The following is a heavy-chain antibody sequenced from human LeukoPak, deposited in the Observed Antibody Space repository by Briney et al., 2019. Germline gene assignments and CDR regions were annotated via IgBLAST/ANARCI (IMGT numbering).Heavy chain of an antibody. CDR1: GFTFSSCA. V-gene: IGHV3-23*01. D-gene: IGHD6-19*01. CDR3: AKDGEAVAALNYFDY. J-gene: IGHJ4*02. CDR2: ISGSGGST. Sequence: GGSLRLSCAASGFTFSSCAMSWVRQAPGKGLEWVSAISGSGGSTYYADSVKGRFTISRDNSKNTLYLQMNSLRAEDTAVYYCAKDGEAVAALNYFDYWGQGTLVTVSS.